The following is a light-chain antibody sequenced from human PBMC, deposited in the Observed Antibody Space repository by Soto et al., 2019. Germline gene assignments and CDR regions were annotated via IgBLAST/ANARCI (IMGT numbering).Light chain of an antibody. J-gene: IGKJ3*01. V-gene: IGKV3-20*01. Sequence: SVLTQSPGALSLSPGERATLYXRASNSVTTSYLAWYQQQPGXAPRVXXDGXSSRATGSPDRLSGSGSATDFTLPISRLEPDDFDVYYCQQYGSATRTFGPGTKVDIK. CDR1: NSVTTSY. CDR3: QQYGSATRT. CDR2: GXS.